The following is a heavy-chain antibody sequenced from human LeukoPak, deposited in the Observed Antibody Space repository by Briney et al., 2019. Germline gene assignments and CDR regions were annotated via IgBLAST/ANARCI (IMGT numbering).Heavy chain of an antibody. CDR2: IIPIFGTA. D-gene: IGHD2-2*01. Sequence: SVKVSCKASGGTFSSYAISWVRQAPGQGLEWMGGIIPIFGTANYAQKFQGRVTMTRDTSISTAYMELSRLRSDDTAVYYCARIGVLPAARGDCWGQGTLVTVSS. V-gene: IGHV1-69*05. CDR3: ARIGVLPAARGDC. J-gene: IGHJ4*02. CDR1: GGTFSSYA.